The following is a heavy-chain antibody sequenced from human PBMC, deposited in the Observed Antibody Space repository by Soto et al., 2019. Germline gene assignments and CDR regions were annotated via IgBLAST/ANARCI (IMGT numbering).Heavy chain of an antibody. CDR1: GFDFNTYG. D-gene: IGHD6-19*01. Sequence: QAQLVESGGGVVLPGRSLRLSCVASGFDFNTYGMHWVRQAPGKGLEWVALIWYDGSNKEYGDSVKGRFTVSGDNSRNTVYLQMNGVRAEDTAVYYCARHFYPSGGDHGLDVWGQGTTVTVSS. J-gene: IGHJ6*02. CDR2: IWYDGSNK. CDR3: ARHFYPSGGDHGLDV. V-gene: IGHV3-33*01.